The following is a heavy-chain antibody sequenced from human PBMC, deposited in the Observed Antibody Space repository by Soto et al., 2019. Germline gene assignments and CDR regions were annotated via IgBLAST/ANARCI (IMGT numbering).Heavy chain of an antibody. CDR3: ASGRVGATPLYYYAMDA. Sequence: VASVKVSCKASEYTFTSYYMHWVRQAPGQGLEWMGIINPSGSSTSYARNFQGRVTMTRDTSTSTVYMELSSLRSEDTADYYCASGRVGATPLYYYAMDAWGQGTTVTVSS. V-gene: IGHV1-46*01. CDR2: INPSGSST. J-gene: IGHJ6*02. D-gene: IGHD1-26*01. CDR1: EYTFTSYY.